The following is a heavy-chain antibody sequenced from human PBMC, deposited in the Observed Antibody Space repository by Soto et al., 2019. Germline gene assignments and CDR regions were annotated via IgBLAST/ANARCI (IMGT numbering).Heavy chain of an antibody. D-gene: IGHD3-22*01. CDR1: GVSISSGGYY. CDR3: ARAPGDYYDSSGSLYFDY. CDR2: IYYSGNT. Sequence: QVQLQESGPGLVKPSQTLSLTCTVSGVSISSGGYYWSWIRQHPGKGLEWIGDIYYSGNTYYNPSLKSRVAISVDTSKNQFSLKLSSVTAADTAVYYCARAPGDYYDSSGSLYFDYWGQGTLVTVSS. J-gene: IGHJ4*02. V-gene: IGHV4-31*03.